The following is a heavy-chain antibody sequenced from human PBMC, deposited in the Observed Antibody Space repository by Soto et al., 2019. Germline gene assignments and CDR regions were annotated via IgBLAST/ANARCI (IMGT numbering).Heavy chain of an antibody. Sequence: QLQLQESGPGLVKPSETLSLTCTVSGGSISSSSYYWGWIRQPPGKGLEWIGSIYYSGSTYYNPSLKSRVTLSVDTSKNQFSLKLSSVTTADTAVYYCASHPYSSSPFDYWGQGTLVTVSS. D-gene: IGHD6-6*01. J-gene: IGHJ4*02. CDR3: ASHPYSSSPFDY. V-gene: IGHV4-39*01. CDR1: GGSISSSSYY. CDR2: IYYSGST.